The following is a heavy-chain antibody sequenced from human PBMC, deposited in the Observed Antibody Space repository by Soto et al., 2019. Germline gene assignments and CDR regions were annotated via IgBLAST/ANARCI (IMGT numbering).Heavy chain of an antibody. CDR1: GFTFSSYE. CDR2: ISSSGSTI. D-gene: IGHD6-13*01. J-gene: IGHJ4*02. Sequence: GSLRLSCAASGFTFSSYEMNWVRQAPGKGLEWVSYISSSGSTIYYADSVKGRFTISRDNAKNSLYLQMNSLRAEDTAVYYCARAPYSSRWYGFDYWGQGTPVTVYS. CDR3: ARAPYSSRWYGFDY. V-gene: IGHV3-48*03.